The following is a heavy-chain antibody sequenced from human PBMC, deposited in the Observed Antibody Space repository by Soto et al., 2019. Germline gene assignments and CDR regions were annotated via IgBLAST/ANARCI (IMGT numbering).Heavy chain of an antibody. V-gene: IGHV1-3*01. CDR1: GYTFTSYA. Sequence: ASVKVSCKASGYTFTSYAMHWVRQAPGQRLEWMGWINAGNGNTKYSQKFQGRVTITRDTSASTAYTELSSLRSEDTAVYYCASLFTTIFGVVIGFDIWGQGTMVTVSS. J-gene: IGHJ3*02. CDR2: INAGNGNT. CDR3: ASLFTTIFGVVIGFDI. D-gene: IGHD3-3*01.